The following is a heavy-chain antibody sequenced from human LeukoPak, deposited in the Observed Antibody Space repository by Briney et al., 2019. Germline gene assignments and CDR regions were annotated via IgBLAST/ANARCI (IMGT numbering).Heavy chain of an antibody. CDR1: GGSISSSSFY. V-gene: IGHV4-39*01. Sequence: SETLSLTCTVSGGSISSSSFYWGWIRQPPGKGLEWIGSIFYGGSAYYNPSLKSRVTISVDTSKNQFSLKLSSVTAADTAVYYCARHSSGWLRYGMDVRGQGTTVTVSS. CDR3: ARHSSGWLRYGMDV. D-gene: IGHD6-19*01. J-gene: IGHJ6*02. CDR2: IFYGGSA.